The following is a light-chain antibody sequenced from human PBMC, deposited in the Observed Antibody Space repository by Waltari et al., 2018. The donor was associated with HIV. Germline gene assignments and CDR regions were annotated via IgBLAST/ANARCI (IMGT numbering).Light chain of an antibody. Sequence: QSVLTQPPSVSGAPGQRVTISCPGSRSNSGAGYAVHWYQQLPGTAPKLLIYGNSNRPSGVPDRFSGSKSGTSASLAITGLQAEDEADYYCQSYDSSLSGSHVVFGGGTKLTVL. CDR3: QSYDSSLSGSHVV. J-gene: IGLJ2*01. CDR2: GNS. V-gene: IGLV1-40*01. CDR1: RSNSGAGYA.